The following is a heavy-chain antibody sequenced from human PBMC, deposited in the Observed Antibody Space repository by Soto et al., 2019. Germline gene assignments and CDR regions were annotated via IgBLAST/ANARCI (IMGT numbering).Heavy chain of an antibody. CDR1: GESISSSSYY. V-gene: IGHV4-39*01. Sequence: PSETLSLTSIVSGESISSSSYYWGWIRQPPGQGLEWIGSIYYSGRTYYNPSFKSRVTISIDTSKNQFSLKLGSVTATATAVYYCARQRTTVVTQAYFDHWGQGAGVTVSS. J-gene: IGHJ4*02. D-gene: IGHD2-21*02. CDR2: IYYSGRT. CDR3: ARQRTTVVTQAYFDH.